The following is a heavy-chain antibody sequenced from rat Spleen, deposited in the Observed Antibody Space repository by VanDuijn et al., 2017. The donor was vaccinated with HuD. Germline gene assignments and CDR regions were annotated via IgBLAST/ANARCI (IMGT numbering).Heavy chain of an antibody. CDR1: GFTFNNYW. V-gene: IGHV5-31*01. Sequence: EVQLVESGGGLVQPGRSLKLSCAASGFTFNNYWMTWIRQAPGKGLEWVASITNTGGSTSYPDSVKDRFTISRDNAKSTLYLQLDSLRSEDTATYYCARLYYGYVDYWGQGVMVTVSS. J-gene: IGHJ2*01. CDR2: ITNTGGST. D-gene: IGHD1-7*01. CDR3: ARLYYGYVDY.